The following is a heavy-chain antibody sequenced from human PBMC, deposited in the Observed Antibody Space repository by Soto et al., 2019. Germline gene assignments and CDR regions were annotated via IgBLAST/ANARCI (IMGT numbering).Heavy chain of an antibody. J-gene: IGHJ4*02. D-gene: IGHD6-19*01. CDR3: AREDIAVAGTGY. CDR1: GFTFSSYS. CDR2: ISSSSSYI. V-gene: IGHV3-21*01. Sequence: ESGGGLVKPGGSLRLSCAASGFTFSSYSMNWVRQAPGKGLEWVSSISSSSSYIYYADSVKGRFTISRDNAKNSLYLQMNSLRAEDTAVYYCAREDIAVAGTGYWGQGTLVTVSS.